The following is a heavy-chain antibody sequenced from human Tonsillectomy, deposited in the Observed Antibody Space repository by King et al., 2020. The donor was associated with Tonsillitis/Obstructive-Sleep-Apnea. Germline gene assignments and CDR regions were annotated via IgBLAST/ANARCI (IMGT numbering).Heavy chain of an antibody. CDR3: AKARGYSGYDLDY. CDR1: GFTFSSYG. CDR2: ISYDGSNK. Sequence: VQLVESGGGVVQPGRSLRLSCAASGFTFSSYGMHWVRQAPGKGLEWVAVISYDGSNKYYADSVKGRFTISRDNSKNTLYLQMNSLIAEDTAVYYCAKARGYSGYDLDYWGQGTLVTVSS. V-gene: IGHV3-30*18. J-gene: IGHJ4*02. D-gene: IGHD5-12*01.